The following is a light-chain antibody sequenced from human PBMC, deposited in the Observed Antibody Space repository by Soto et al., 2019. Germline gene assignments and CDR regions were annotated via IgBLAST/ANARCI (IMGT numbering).Light chain of an antibody. V-gene: IGLV1-44*01. CDR3: STWDGSLRGLV. CDR2: SNH. J-gene: IGLJ2*01. Sequence: QSVLTQPPSASGAPGQGISISCSGSSSNIGGNSVSWYRQVPGTAPKLLIFSNHQRPSGVPDRFSGSKSGTSASLAISGLQSEDEAEYYCSTWDGSLRGLVFGGGTKLTVL. CDR1: SSNIGGNS.